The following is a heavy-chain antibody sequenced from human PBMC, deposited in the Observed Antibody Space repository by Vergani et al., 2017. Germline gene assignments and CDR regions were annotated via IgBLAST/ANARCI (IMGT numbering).Heavy chain of an antibody. CDR3: ARDSVFFKGSYYYYYMDV. J-gene: IGHJ6*03. CDR2: ISYDGSNK. V-gene: IGHV3-30-3*01. Sequence: QVQLVESGGAGVQPGSPLRLSGAASGSPSSSYAMPWFGQAQGKGLEWVAVISYDGSNKYYADSVKGRFTISRDNSKNTLYLQMNSLRAEDTAVYYCARDSVFFKGSYYYYYMDVWGKGTTVTVSS. CDR1: GSPSSSYA. D-gene: IGHD3-10*01.